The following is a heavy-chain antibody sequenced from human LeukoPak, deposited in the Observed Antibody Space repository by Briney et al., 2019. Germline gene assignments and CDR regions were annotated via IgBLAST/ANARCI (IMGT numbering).Heavy chain of an antibody. CDR2: IYYSGST. V-gene: IGHV4-39*01. Sequence: PSETLSLTCTVSGGSISSSSYYWGWIRQPPGKGLEWIGSIYYSGSTYYNPPLKSRVTISVDTSKNQFSLKLSSVTAADTAVYYCASSAPYCGGDCYGFDPWGQGTLVTVSS. D-gene: IGHD2-21*02. J-gene: IGHJ5*02. CDR1: GGSISSSSYY. CDR3: ASSAPYCGGDCYGFDP.